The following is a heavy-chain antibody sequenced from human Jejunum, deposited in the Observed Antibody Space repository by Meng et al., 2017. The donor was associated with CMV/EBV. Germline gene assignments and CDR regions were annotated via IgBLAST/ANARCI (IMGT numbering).Heavy chain of an antibody. V-gene: IGHV1-2*02. D-gene: IGHD3-10*01. J-gene: IGHJ6*02. CDR1: YIFIRFF. CDR2: ITPDSDGT. Sequence: YIFIRFFMHWVRQAPGQRLEWLGYITPDSDGTAYSQKLQGRVSITRDTSMTAAYMELRSLGSDDTAIYYCARDSFGGGQYYGVDVWSQGTTVTVSS. CDR3: ARDSFGGGQYYGVDV.